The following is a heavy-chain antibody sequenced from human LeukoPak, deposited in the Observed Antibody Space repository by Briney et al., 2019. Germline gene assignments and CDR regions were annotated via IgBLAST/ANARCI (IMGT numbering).Heavy chain of an antibody. CDR2: IYTSGST. Sequence: PSEALSLTCTVSGGSISSYYWSWIRQPAGKGLEWIGRIYTSGSTNYNPSLKSRVTMSVDTSKNQFSLKLSSVTAADTAVYYCAREGARGLHYYFDYWGQGTLVTVSS. CDR3: AREGARGLHYYFDY. V-gene: IGHV4-4*07. CDR1: GGSISSYY. D-gene: IGHD4/OR15-4a*01. J-gene: IGHJ4*02.